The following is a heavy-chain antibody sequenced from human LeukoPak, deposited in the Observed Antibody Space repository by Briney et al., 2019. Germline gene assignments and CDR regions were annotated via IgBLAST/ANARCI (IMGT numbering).Heavy chain of an antibody. D-gene: IGHD1-1*01. V-gene: IGHV1-2*02. Sequence: ASVKVSCKASGYTFTGYYMHWVRQAPGQGLEWMGWINPNSGGTNYAQKLQGRVTMTTDTSTSTAYMELRSLRSDDTAVYYCARGGLERRLLDYWGQGTLVTVSS. CDR3: ARGGLERRLLDY. CDR1: GYTFTGYY. J-gene: IGHJ4*02. CDR2: INPNSGGT.